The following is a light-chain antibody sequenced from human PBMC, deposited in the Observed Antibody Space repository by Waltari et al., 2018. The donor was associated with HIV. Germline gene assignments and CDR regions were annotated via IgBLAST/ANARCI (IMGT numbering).Light chain of an antibody. J-gene: IGKJ2*01. CDR1: QSIGIS. V-gene: IGKV1-39*01. CDR3: QQTYSFPRYT. Sequence: DIQMTQSPSSVSVSVGHRVTITCRESQSIGISLNWYQRRPGKAPRLLIFGSSTLQSGVPSRFICRGSETDFTLTISSLQPEDFSTYYCQQTYSFPRYTFGHGTKLEI. CDR2: GSS.